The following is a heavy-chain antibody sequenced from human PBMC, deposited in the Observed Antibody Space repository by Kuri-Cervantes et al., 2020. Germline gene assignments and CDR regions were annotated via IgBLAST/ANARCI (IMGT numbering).Heavy chain of an antibody. CDR3: ARDAGYSYGIDYYYGMDV. J-gene: IGHJ6*02. V-gene: IGHV1-8*01. Sequence: ASVKVSCKASGYTFTSYDINWVRQATGQGLEWMGWMNPNSGNTGYAQKFQGRVTITADKSTSTAYMELSSLRSEDTAVYYCARDAGYSYGIDYYYGMDVWGQGTTVTVSS. CDR2: MNPNSGNT. CDR1: GYTFTSYD. D-gene: IGHD5-18*01.